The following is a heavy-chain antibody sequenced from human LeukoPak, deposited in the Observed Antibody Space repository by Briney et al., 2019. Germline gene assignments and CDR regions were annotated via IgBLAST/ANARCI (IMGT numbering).Heavy chain of an antibody. CDR3: ASRKGLLWFGGGGAFDI. J-gene: IGHJ3*02. CDR2: INHSGST. Sequence: SETLSLTCAVYGGSFSGYYWSWIRQPPGKGLEWIGEINHSGSTNYNPSLKSRVTISVDTSKNQFSLKLSSVTAADTAVYYCASRKGLLWFGGGGAFDIWGQGTMVTVSS. V-gene: IGHV4-34*01. D-gene: IGHD3-10*01. CDR1: GGSFSGYY.